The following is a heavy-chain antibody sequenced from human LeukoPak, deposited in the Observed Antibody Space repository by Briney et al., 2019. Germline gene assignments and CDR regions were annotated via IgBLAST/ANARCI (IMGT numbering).Heavy chain of an antibody. J-gene: IGHJ6*02. CDR3: AKHSTYYGMDV. Sequence: GESLKISCKGSGYSFTGYWIGWVRQMPGKGLEWMGIIHPGDSDTRYSPSFQGQVTISADKSISTAYLQWSSLKASDTAIYYCAKHSTYYGMDVWGQGTTVTVSS. CDR1: GYSFTGYW. V-gene: IGHV5-51*01. CDR2: IHPGDSDT.